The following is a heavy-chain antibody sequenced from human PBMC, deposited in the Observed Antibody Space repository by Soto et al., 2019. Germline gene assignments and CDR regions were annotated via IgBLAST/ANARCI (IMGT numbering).Heavy chain of an antibody. CDR1: SWS. D-gene: IGHD2-2*01. CDR2: ISGSGGST. V-gene: IGHV3-23*01. J-gene: IGHJ4*02. Sequence: SWSMNYVRQAPGKGLEWVSGISGSGGSTYYADSVKGRFTISRDNSKNTLFLQMNSLRAEDTAVYYCASSGFKVPAFDHWGQGTLVTVSS. CDR3: ASSGFKVPAFDH.